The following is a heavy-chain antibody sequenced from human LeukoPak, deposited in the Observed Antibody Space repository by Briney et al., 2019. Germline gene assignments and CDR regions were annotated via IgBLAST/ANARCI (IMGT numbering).Heavy chain of an antibody. CDR1: GYTFTSYG. Sequence: ASVKVSCKASGYTFTSYGISWVRQAPGQGLEWMGWISTYNGNTNYAQKLQGRVSMTTDTSTTTAYMELRSLTSDDTAVYYCARDPTRQTFDYWGQGTLVTVSS. V-gene: IGHV1-18*01. CDR2: ISTYNGNT. CDR3: ARDPTRQTFDY. J-gene: IGHJ4*02.